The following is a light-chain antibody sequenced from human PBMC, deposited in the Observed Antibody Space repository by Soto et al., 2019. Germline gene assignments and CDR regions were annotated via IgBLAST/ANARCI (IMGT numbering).Light chain of an antibody. CDR3: QQVNYYPLT. V-gene: IGKV1-9*01. CDR2: DAS. J-gene: IGKJ1*01. CDR1: QDIASY. Sequence: DIQLTQSPSFLSASVGDRVIITCRANQDIASYLAWYQQKPGKAPKLLIYDASTLQSGVPSRFSGSGSGTEFTLTINSLQPEDFATYYCQQVNYYPLTFGQGTKVEIK.